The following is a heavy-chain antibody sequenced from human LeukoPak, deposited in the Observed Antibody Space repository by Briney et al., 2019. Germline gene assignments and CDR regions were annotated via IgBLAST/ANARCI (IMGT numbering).Heavy chain of an antibody. J-gene: IGHJ4*02. Sequence: GRSLRLSCAASGFTFSSYAMHWVRQAPGKGLGWVAVISYDGRNKYYADSVKGRFTISRDKSKNTLYLQMNSLRAEDTAVYYCAKGGVTADYIDYWGQGTLVTVSS. D-gene: IGHD4-23*01. CDR1: GFTFSSYA. CDR3: AKGGVTADYIDY. CDR2: ISYDGRNK. V-gene: IGHV3-30*04.